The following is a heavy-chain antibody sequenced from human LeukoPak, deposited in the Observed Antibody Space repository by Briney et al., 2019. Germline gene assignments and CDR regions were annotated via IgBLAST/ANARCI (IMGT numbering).Heavy chain of an antibody. D-gene: IGHD3-22*01. CDR1: GGSISSGDYY. V-gene: IGHV4-30-4*01. Sequence: SETLSLTCTVSGGSISSGDYYWSWIRQPPGKGLEWIGYIYYSGSTYKKPSLESRVNISIDTSKNQFSLILNSVTAADTAVYYCARAADHYDSSGYYSLFDQWGLETRVTVSS. CDR3: ARAADHYDSSGYYSLFDQ. J-gene: IGHJ4*02. CDR2: IYYSGST.